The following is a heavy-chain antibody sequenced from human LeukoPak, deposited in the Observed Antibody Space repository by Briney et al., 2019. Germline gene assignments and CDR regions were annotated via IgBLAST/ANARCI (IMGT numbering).Heavy chain of an antibody. J-gene: IGHJ4*02. CDR1: GGSISSSSYY. Sequence: SETLSLTCTVSGGSISSSSYYWGWIRQPPGKGLEWIGSIYYRGSTYHNPSLKSRVTISVDTSKNQFSLELSSVTAADTAVYYCARGGPGLQFDYWGQGTLVTVSS. V-gene: IGHV4-39*01. CDR2: IYYRGST. CDR3: ARGGPGLQFDY.